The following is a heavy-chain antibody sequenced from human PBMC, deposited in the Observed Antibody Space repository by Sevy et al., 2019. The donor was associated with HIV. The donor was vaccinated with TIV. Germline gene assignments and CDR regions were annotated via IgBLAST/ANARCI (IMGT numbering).Heavy chain of an antibody. CDR1: GFSLSTSGVG. CDR3: AHRRTLGSSWHYFDY. J-gene: IGHJ4*02. D-gene: IGHD6-13*01. Sequence: SGPTLVNPTQTLTLTCTFSGFSLSTSGVGVGWIRQPPGKALEWLALIYWDDDKHYSPSLKSRLTITKDSSKNQVVLTMTSMDPVDTATYYCAHRRTLGSSWHYFDYWGQGTLVTVSS. V-gene: IGHV2-5*02. CDR2: IYWDDDK.